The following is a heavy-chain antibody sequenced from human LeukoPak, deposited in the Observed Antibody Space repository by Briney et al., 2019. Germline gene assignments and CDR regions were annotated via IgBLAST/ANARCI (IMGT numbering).Heavy chain of an antibody. J-gene: IGHJ6*03. CDR3: AKRYYYDSSGYYYYYYMDV. CDR1: GFTFSSYA. V-gene: IGHV3-23*01. Sequence: GGSLRLSCAASGFTFSSYAMSWVRQAPGKGLEWVSAISGSGGSTYYADSVKGRFTISRDNSKNTLYLQMNRLRAEDTAVYYCAKRYYYDSSGYYYYYYMDVWSKGTTVTVSS. CDR2: ISGSGGST. D-gene: IGHD3-22*01.